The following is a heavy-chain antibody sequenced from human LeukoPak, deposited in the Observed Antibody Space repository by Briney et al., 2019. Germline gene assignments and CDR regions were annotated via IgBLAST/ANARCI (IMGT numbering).Heavy chain of an antibody. Sequence: GGSLRLSCAASGFTFSSYEMNWVGQAPGKGLEWVSYIGSGGTGIYYADSVKGRFTISRDNAKKALYLQMNSLRAEDTAVYYCARDVYCVNGACPAGLFDYWGQGTLVAVSS. CDR1: GFTFSSYE. V-gene: IGHV3-48*03. CDR2: IGSGGTGI. D-gene: IGHD2-8*01. J-gene: IGHJ4*02. CDR3: ARDVYCVNGACPAGLFDY.